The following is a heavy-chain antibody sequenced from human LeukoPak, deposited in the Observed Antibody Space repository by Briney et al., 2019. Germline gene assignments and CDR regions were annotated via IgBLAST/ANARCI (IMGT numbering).Heavy chain of an antibody. D-gene: IGHD4-17*01. CDR3: ARDPEHGDYYYYYMDV. CDR2: ISSSSSYI. Sequence: GGSLRLSCAASGFTFSTYSMNWVRQAPGKGLEWVSSISSSSSYIYYADSVKGRFTISRDNAKNSLYLQMSSLRAEDTAVYYCARDPEHGDYYYYYMDVWSKGTTVTVSS. CDR1: GFTFSTYS. J-gene: IGHJ6*03. V-gene: IGHV3-21*06.